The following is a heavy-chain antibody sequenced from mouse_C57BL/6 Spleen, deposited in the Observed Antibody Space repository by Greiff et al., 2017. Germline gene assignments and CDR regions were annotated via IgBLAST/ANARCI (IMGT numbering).Heavy chain of an antibody. CDR1: GYTFTSYW. CDR3: ARDGYYVSYFDY. D-gene: IGHD2-3*01. Sequence: VQLQQPGTELVKPGASVKLSCKASGYTFTSYWMHWVKQRPGQGLEWIGNINPSNGGTNYNEKFKSKATLTVDKSSSTAYMQLSSLTSEDSAVYDCARDGYYVSYFDYWGQGTTLTVSS. CDR2: INPSNGGT. J-gene: IGHJ2*01. V-gene: IGHV1-53*01.